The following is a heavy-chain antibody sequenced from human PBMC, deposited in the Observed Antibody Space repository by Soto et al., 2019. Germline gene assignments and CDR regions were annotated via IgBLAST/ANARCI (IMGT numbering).Heavy chain of an antibody. CDR3: ARDYYGSGSSQWYYYYGMDV. J-gene: IGHJ6*02. Sequence: GGSLRLSCAASGFTFSTYAMSWVRQAPGKGLEWVAAITRGGNNTYYANSVKGRFTISRDNSKNTLYLQMNSLRAEDTAVYYCARDYYGSGSSQWYYYYGMDVWGQGTTVTVSS. CDR2: ITRGGNNT. CDR1: GFTFSTYA. D-gene: IGHD3-10*01. V-gene: IGHV3-23*01.